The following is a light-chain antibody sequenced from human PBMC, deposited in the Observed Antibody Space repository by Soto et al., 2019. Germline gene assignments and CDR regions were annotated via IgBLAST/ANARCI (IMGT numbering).Light chain of an antibody. CDR2: EVN. Sequence: QSVLTQPPSASGSPGQSVTISCTGTSSDVGTYNYVSWYQQHPGKAPKLMIYEVNKRPAGVPDRFSGSKSGIMASLTVSGLQAEDEADYYCSSYAGNNNLYVSGTGTKGTVL. CDR3: SSYAGNNNLYV. CDR1: SSDVGTYNY. J-gene: IGLJ1*01. V-gene: IGLV2-8*01.